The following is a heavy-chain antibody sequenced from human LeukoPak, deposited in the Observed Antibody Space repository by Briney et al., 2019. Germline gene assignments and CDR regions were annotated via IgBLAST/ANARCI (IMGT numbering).Heavy chain of an antibody. CDR2: INSDGSWT. D-gene: IGHD2-2*01. Sequence: GGFLRLSCAASGNYWMHWVRQAPGKGLVWVSHINSDGSWTSYADSVKGRFTISKDNAKNTVYLQMNNLRAEDTAVYYCVSFYETYWGRGTLVTVSS. CDR1: GNYW. CDR3: VSFYETY. J-gene: IGHJ4*02. V-gene: IGHV3-74*01.